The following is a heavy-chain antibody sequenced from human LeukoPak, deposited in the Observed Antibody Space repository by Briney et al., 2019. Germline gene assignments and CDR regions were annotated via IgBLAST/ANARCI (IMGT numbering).Heavy chain of an antibody. Sequence: ASVKVSCKASGYTFTSYYMHWVRQAPGQGLEWMGIINPSGGSTSYAQKFQGRVTMTRDTSTSTVYMELSSLRSEDTAVYYCASIGYSYGSGDAFDIWGQGTMVTVSS. CDR2: INPSGGST. J-gene: IGHJ3*02. V-gene: IGHV1-46*01. CDR1: GYTFTSYY. CDR3: ASIGYSYGSGDAFDI. D-gene: IGHD5-18*01.